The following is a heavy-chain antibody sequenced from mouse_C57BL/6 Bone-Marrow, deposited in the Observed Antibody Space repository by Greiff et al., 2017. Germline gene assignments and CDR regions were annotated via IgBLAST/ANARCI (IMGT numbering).Heavy chain of an antibody. Sequence: EVQLLESGAELVRPGSSVKMSCKTSGYTFTSYGINWVKQRPGQGLEWIGYIYIGNGYTEYNEKFKGKATLTSDTSSSTAYMQLSSLTSEDSAIYFCARSMITTPYYWYFDVWGTGTTVTVSS. V-gene: IGHV1-58*01. CDR3: ARSMITTPYYWYFDV. J-gene: IGHJ1*03. CDR2: IYIGNGYT. CDR1: GYTFTSYG. D-gene: IGHD2-4*01.